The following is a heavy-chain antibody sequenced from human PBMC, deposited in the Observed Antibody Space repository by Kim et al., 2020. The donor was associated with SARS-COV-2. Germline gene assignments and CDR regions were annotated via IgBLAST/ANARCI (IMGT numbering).Heavy chain of an antibody. J-gene: IGHJ4*02. CDR3: AKDVETDYGDYSPPDY. V-gene: IGHV3-23*01. D-gene: IGHD4-17*01. Sequence: SVKGRFTISRDNSKNTLYLQMNSLRAEDTAVYYCAKDVETDYGDYSPPDYWGQGTLVTVSS.